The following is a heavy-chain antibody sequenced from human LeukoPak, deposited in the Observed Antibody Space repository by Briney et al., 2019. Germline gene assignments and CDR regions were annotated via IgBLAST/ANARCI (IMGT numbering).Heavy chain of an antibody. V-gene: IGHV3-30*04. CDR2: ISYDGSNK. CDR1: GFTFSSYA. CDR3: ARDSAYYYDSSGFY. J-gene: IGHJ4*02. D-gene: IGHD3-22*01. Sequence: PGRSLRLSCAASGFTFSSYAMHWVRQAPGKGLEWVAVISYDGSNKYYADSVKGRFTISRDNSKNTLYLQMNSLRAEDTAVYYCARDSAYYYDSSGFYWGQGTLATVSS.